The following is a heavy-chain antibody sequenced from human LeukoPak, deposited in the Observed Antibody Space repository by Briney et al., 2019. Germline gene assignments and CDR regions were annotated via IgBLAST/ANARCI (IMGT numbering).Heavy chain of an antibody. V-gene: IGHV3-21*01. D-gene: IGHD4-17*01. J-gene: IGHJ4*02. CDR2: INTRSSSS. CDR3: AKDGDYGDYSFDY. CDR1: GFIFSIYN. Sequence: PGGSLRLSCAASGFIFSIYNMNWVRQAPGKGLEWVSSINTRSSSSYYADSVKGRFTISRDNSKNTLYLQMNSLRAEDTAVYYCAKDGDYGDYSFDYWGQGTLVTVSS.